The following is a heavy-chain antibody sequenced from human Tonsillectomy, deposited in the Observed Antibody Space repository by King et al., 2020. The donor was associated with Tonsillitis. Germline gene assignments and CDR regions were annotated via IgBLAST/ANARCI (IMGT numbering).Heavy chain of an antibody. CDR1: GGSISSYY. D-gene: IGHD1-1*01. CDR3: ARHGGNWSRYFDL. V-gene: IGHV4-59*08. CDR2: IYYTGST. J-gene: IGHJ2*01. Sequence: QVQLQESGPGLVKPSETLSLTCTVSGGSISSYYWSWIRQPPGKGLEWIGYIYYTGSTNYNPSLKSRVTMSVDTSKNQFSLKLTSVTAADTAVFYCARHGGNWSRYFDLWGRGTLVTVSS.